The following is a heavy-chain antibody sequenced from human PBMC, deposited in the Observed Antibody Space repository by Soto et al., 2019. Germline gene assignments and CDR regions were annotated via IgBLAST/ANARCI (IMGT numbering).Heavy chain of an antibody. V-gene: IGHV1-8*01. CDR1: GYTFASYD. CDR2: MNPNSGNT. CDR3: ARSDGYDLNRLDS. D-gene: IGHD2-21*01. J-gene: IGHJ5*01. Sequence: QVQLVQSGAEVKTPGASVKVSCKASGYTFASYDINWVRQAPGQGLEWMGWMNPNSGNTGFAQKFQGRLTLTRDTALTIAHMELSSLRNEAAAVYYCARSDGYDLNRLDSWGQGTLVTVS.